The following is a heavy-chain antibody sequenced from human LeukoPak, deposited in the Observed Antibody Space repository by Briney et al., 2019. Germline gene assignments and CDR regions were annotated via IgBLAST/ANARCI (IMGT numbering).Heavy chain of an antibody. D-gene: IGHD6-6*01. CDR1: GGTFSSYA. Sequence: SVKVSCKASGGTFSSYAISWVRQAPGQGLEWMGGIIPIFGTASYAQKFQGRVTITADESTSTAYMELSSLRSEDTAVYYCARDMVAEYSSWDAFDIWGQGTMVTVSS. CDR3: ARDMVAEYSSWDAFDI. J-gene: IGHJ3*02. CDR2: IIPIFGTA. V-gene: IGHV1-69*13.